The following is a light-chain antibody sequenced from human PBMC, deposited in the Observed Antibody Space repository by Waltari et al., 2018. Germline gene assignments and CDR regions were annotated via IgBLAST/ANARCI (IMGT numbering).Light chain of an antibody. V-gene: IGLV2-18*02. Sequence: ALTQPPSVSGSPAQSVTTSCTRPSRDVGSYNRVSWYHQPPGTAPKLLIYEVSNRPSGVPDRFSGSKSGNTASLTISGVQAEDEAEYYCSSYTSSTTSYVVFGGGTKLTVL. CDR3: SSYTSSTTSYVV. J-gene: IGLJ2*01. CDR1: SRDVGSYNR. CDR2: EVS.